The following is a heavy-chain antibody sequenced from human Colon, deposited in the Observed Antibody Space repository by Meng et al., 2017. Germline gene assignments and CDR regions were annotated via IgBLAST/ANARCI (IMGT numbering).Heavy chain of an antibody. CDR2: MYHSGTR. V-gene: IGHV4-38-2*02. Sequence: VQLVESGGGLVKPGGSLRLSCAASGFTFISYSMNWVRQPPGKGLEWVGAMYHSGTRYYNPSLKRRVTMSLDTSKNQFSLEVTSVTAEDTGVYFCARDRHYFRMIDCWGQGTLVTVSS. CDR3: ARDRHYFRMIDC. CDR1: GFTFISYS. D-gene: IGHD2/OR15-2a*01. J-gene: IGHJ4*02.